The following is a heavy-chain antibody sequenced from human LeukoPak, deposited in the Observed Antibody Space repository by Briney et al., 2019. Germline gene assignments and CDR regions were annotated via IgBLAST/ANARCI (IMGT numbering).Heavy chain of an antibody. D-gene: IGHD6-13*01. J-gene: IGHJ6*03. Sequence: SETLSLTCSVSGGSISSYHWSWIRQPPGKGLEWIGYIYYSGSTNYNPSLKGRVTISVDTSKNQLSLKVSSVTAADTAVYYCVRVVSSSWDYYYYMDVWGKGTTVTISS. CDR3: VRVVSSSWDYYYYMDV. CDR1: GGSISSYH. V-gene: IGHV4-59*01. CDR2: IYYSGST.